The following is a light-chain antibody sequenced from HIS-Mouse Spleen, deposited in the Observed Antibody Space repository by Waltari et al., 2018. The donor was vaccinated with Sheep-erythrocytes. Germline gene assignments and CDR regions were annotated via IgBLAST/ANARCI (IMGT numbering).Light chain of an antibody. Sequence: DIQMTQSPSTLSASVGARATITCRASQSISSWLAWYQQKPGKAPKLLIYKASSLESGVPSRFSGSGSGTEFTLTISSLQPDDFATYYCQQYNSSLTFGPGTKVDIK. J-gene: IGKJ3*01. CDR2: KAS. CDR3: QQYNSSLT. V-gene: IGKV1-5*03. CDR1: QSISSW.